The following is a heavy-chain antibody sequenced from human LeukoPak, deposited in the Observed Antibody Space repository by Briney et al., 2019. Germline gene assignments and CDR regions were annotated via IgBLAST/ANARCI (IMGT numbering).Heavy chain of an antibody. CDR1: GFTFSSYA. D-gene: IGHD7-27*01. CDR3: AKDRRNWGSRVDY. Sequence: GGSLRLSCAASGFTFSSYAMSWVRQAPGKGLEWVSGISGSGGSTYYADSVKGRFTISRDNSKNTLYLQINSLRAEDTAIYYCAKDRRNWGSRVDYWGQGTLVTVSS. J-gene: IGHJ4*02. V-gene: IGHV3-23*01. CDR2: ISGSGGST.